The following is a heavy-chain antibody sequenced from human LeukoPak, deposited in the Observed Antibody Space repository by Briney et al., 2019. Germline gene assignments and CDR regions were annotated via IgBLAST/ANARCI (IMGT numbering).Heavy chain of an antibody. CDR3: ARGGIYSSSSAIDH. CDR2: ISSSGGAT. CDR1: EFTFSTYA. D-gene: IGHD6-6*01. V-gene: IGHV3-64*01. J-gene: IGHJ4*02. Sequence: GGSLRLSCAASEFTFSTYAMHWVRQAPGKGLEYVSTISSSGGATYYANSVKGRSTISRDNSKNTLYLQMGSLRADDMAVYYCARGGIYSSSSAIDHWGQGTLVTVSS.